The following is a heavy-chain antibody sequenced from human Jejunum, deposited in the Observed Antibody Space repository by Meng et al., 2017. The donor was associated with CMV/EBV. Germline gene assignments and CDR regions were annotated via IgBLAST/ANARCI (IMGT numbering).Heavy chain of an antibody. D-gene: IGHD2-15*01. CDR2: INQDGSEI. V-gene: IGHV3-7*01. CDR3: ARDSFPYSSDN. Sequence: CGASAFTFSDYWMTWVRQAPGKGLEWVASINQDGSEIHYLHSVKGRFTISRDNAKYALYLQMNSLRADDTAVYHCARDSFPYSSDNWGQGTLVTVSS. CDR1: AFTFSDYW. J-gene: IGHJ4*02.